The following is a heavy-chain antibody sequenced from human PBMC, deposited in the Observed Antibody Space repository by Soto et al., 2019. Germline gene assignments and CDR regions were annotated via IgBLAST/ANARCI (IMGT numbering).Heavy chain of an antibody. D-gene: IGHD5-18*01. V-gene: IGHV4-30-2*01. CDR2: IYHSGST. J-gene: IGHJ3*02. CDR1: GGSISSGGYS. CDR3: ARADSYGYLEGLYAFDI. Sequence: QLQLQESGSGLVKPSQTLSLTCAVSGGSISSGGYSWSWIRQPPGKGLEWIGYIYHSGSTYYNPSLKSRVTISVDRSKNQFSLKLSSVTAADTAVYYCARADSYGYLEGLYAFDIWGQGTMVTVSS.